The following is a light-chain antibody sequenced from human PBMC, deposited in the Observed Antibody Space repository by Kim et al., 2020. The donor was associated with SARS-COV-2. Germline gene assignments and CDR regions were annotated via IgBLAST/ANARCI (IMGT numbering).Light chain of an antibody. CDR1: QSISIY. Sequence: SASVGDRATIPCRASQSISIYLNWYQQKPGKAPELLIYAASSLQSGVPSRFSGSGSETDFTLTISSLHPEDFATYYCQQSYSTPYTFGQGTKLEI. J-gene: IGKJ2*01. V-gene: IGKV1-39*01. CDR2: AAS. CDR3: QQSYSTPYT.